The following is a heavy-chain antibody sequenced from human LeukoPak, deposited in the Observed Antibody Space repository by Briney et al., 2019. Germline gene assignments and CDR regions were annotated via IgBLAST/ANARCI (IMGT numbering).Heavy chain of an antibody. Sequence: GGSLRLSCAASGFNFNTYSMNWVRQAPGKGLEWVSVIYSGGSTYYADSVKGRFTISRDNSKNTLYLQMNSLRAEDAAVYYCARRYYFDYWGQGTLVTVSS. CDR1: GFNFNTYS. CDR2: IYSGGST. V-gene: IGHV3-66*04. CDR3: ARRYYFDY. J-gene: IGHJ4*02.